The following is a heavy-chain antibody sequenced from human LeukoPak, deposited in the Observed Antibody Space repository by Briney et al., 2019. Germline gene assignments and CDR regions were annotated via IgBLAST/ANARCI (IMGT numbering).Heavy chain of an antibody. CDR1: GDSISSYY. J-gene: IGHJ6*02. CDR2: IYYSGST. CDR3: ARSLWEPDV. V-gene: IGHV4-59*07. Sequence: SDTLSLTCTVSGDSISSYYWSWIRQPPGQGLEWMGYIYYSGSTNYNPSLRSRVTISVATSKNQFSLKLSSVTAADKAVYYCARSLWEPDVWGQGTTVTVSS. D-gene: IGHD1-26*01.